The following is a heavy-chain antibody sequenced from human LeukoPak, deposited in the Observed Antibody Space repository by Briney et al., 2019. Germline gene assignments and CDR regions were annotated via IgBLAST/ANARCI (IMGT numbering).Heavy chain of an antibody. CDR1: GFTFSTYT. J-gene: IGHJ4*02. Sequence: GGSLRLSCAASGFTFSTYTMCWVRHPPGKRLEWVSIIGSSGGGIHYADSVKGRFTISRDNSKNALYLQMNSLRAEDTAVYYCATAVASSSGWYADYWGQGTLVTVSS. D-gene: IGHD6-19*01. CDR3: ATAVASSSGWYADY. CDR2: IGSSGGGI. V-gene: IGHV3-23*01.